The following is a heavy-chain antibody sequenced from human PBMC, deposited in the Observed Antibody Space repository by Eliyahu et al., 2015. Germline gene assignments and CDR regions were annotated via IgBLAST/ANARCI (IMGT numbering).Heavy chain of an antibody. Sequence: ESLRISCKGSGYSFASYWISXGRQMPGKGLEWMGRIDPSDSYTNYSPSFQGHVTISADKSISTAYLQWSSLKASDTAMYYCARHSTPTSIAARPFSDSYDDYWGQGTLVTVSS. CDR3: ARHSTPTSIAARPFSDSYDDY. CDR2: IDPSDSYT. CDR1: GYSFASYW. D-gene: IGHD6-6*01. V-gene: IGHV5-10-1*01. J-gene: IGHJ4*02.